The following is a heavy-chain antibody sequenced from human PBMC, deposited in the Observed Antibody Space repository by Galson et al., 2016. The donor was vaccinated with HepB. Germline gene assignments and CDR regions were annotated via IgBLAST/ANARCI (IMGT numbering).Heavy chain of an antibody. V-gene: IGHV3-23*01. J-gene: IGHJ4*02. D-gene: IGHD5-12*01. Sequence: SLRLSCAVSGFTFSNYAMTWVRQAPGKGLEWVSVIRGGRGSGCIYYTHSVKGRFTISRDRSKTTLYLQMDSLRAEDTAIYYCAKAGSGYSENYFDYWGQGTLLTVSS. CDR2: IRGGRGSGCI. CDR1: GFTFSNYA. CDR3: AKAGSGYSENYFDY.